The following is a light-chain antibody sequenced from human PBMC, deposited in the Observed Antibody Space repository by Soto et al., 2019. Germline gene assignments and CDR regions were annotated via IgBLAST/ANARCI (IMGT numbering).Light chain of an antibody. J-gene: IGKJ4*01. CDR3: QKGYDPFLI. CDR1: QNINTF. Sequence: DIEMTQSPSSLSASVGDRITISCRASQNINTFLNWYQQKGGKAPKLLIHGASSLQSGVPLRFSGSGSGTDSSLPITSLHQKDFATTYGQKGYDPFLIFGEGPKVRSN. CDR2: GAS. V-gene: IGKV1-39*01.